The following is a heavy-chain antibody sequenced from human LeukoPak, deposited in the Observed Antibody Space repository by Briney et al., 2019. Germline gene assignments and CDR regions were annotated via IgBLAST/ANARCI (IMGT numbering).Heavy chain of an antibody. D-gene: IGHD6-6*01. Sequence: GGSLRLSCAASGFTFSSYAMHWVRQAPGKGLDWAAVISSDGNTQYYADSVKGRFTISRDNAKNSLYLQINSLRAEDTAVYYCARSSYSSSSSVWGQGTMVTVSS. CDR2: ISSDGNTQ. J-gene: IGHJ3*01. V-gene: IGHV3-30-3*01. CDR3: ARSSYSSSSSV. CDR1: GFTFSSYA.